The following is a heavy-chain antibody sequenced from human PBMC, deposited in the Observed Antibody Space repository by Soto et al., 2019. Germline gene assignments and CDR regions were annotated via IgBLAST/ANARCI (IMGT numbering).Heavy chain of an antibody. CDR1: GYTFTSYA. V-gene: IGHV1-3*01. J-gene: IGHJ6*02. CDR3: AREGLPYYYGMDV. Sequence: QVQLVQSGAEVKKPGASVKVSCKASGYTFTSYAMHWVRQAPGQRLEWMGWINAGNGNTKYSQKFQGRVTITRDTAASTADMELSSLRSEDTAVYYCAREGLPYYYGMDVWGQGTTVTVSS. CDR2: INAGNGNT. D-gene: IGHD5-12*01.